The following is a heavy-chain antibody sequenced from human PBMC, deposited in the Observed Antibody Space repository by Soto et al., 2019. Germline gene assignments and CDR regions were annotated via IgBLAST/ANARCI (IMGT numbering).Heavy chain of an antibody. Sequence: QLQLQESGPGLVKPSETLSLTCTVSGGSISSSSYYWGWIRQPPGKGLEWIGSIYYSGSTYYNPSLKSRVTISVDTSKNQFSLKLSSVTAADTAVYYCARRPDYGDYLGAFDIWGQGTMVTVSS. CDR3: ARRPDYGDYLGAFDI. CDR2: IYYSGST. V-gene: IGHV4-39*01. J-gene: IGHJ3*02. CDR1: GGSISSSSYY. D-gene: IGHD4-17*01.